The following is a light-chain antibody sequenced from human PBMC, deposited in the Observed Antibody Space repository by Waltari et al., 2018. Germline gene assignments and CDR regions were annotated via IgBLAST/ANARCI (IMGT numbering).Light chain of an antibody. CDR2: DAS. V-gene: IGKV1-39*01. Sequence: DIQMTQSPSSLSASVGDRVTITCRASQSVITYLHWYQQKPGKAPKLLIYDASSVQSGVPLRFSGSGSGTDFTLTISSLQPEDFATYYCQQSYSLLRTFGQGTKVEIK. J-gene: IGKJ1*01. CDR3: QQSYSLLRT. CDR1: QSVITY.